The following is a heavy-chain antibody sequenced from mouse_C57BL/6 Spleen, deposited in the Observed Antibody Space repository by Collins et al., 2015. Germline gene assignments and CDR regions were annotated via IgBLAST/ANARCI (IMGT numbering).Heavy chain of an antibody. D-gene: IGHD1-1*01. Sequence: QVQLQQPGAEFVKPGSSMKMSCKTSGYTFTNYWITWVRQRPGQGLAWIGDIYPGSGSTNYNEKFKSRATLTVDTSSNTAYMQLNSLTSEDSAVYYCARDYYGFGYWGPGTLVTVSA. CDR1: GYTFTNYW. CDR3: ARDYYGFGY. V-gene: IGHV1-55*01. J-gene: IGHJ3*01. CDR2: IYPGSGST.